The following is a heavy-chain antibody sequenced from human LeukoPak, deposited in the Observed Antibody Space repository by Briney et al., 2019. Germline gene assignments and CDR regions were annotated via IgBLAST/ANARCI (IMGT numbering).Heavy chain of an antibody. Sequence: PSETLSLTCTVSGDSISSSIYYWGWIRQPPGTGLEWIGCIYYNGYTYYTSSLKSRVTIFVNTSKNQFSLKLISVTAADTAVYYCARRTGSSSFVNFDYWGQGTLVTVSS. V-gene: IGHV4-39*01. J-gene: IGHJ4*02. CDR2: IYYNGYT. D-gene: IGHD6-6*01. CDR1: GDSISSSIYY. CDR3: ARRTGSSSFVNFDY.